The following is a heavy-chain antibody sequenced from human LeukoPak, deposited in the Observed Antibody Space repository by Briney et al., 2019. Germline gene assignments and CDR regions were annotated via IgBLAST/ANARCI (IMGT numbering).Heavy chain of an antibody. D-gene: IGHD1-14*01. Sequence: ASVKVSCKASGYTFTSYDINWVRQATGQGLEWMGWMNPNSGNTGYAQKFQGRVTITRNTSISTAYMELSSLRSDDTAMYYCARQPESGWFDPWGQGTLVTVSS. CDR1: GYTFTSYD. V-gene: IGHV1-8*03. J-gene: IGHJ5*02. CDR3: ARQPESGWFDP. CDR2: MNPNSGNT.